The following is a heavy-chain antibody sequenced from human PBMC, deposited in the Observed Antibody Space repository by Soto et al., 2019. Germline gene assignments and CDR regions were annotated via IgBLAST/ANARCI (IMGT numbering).Heavy chain of an antibody. Sequence: KTSETLSLTCTVSGDSITRSNFYWGWIRQPPGKGLEWLGSIFYSGSTFYNPALKSRVTFSVDTSKNHFSLKLSSVTAADTAVYYCARHKTTMLTVASAFDPWGQGTRVTVSS. CDR3: ARHKTTMLTVASAFDP. V-gene: IGHV4-39*02. D-gene: IGHD6-19*01. CDR1: GDSITRSNFY. J-gene: IGHJ5*02. CDR2: IFYSGST.